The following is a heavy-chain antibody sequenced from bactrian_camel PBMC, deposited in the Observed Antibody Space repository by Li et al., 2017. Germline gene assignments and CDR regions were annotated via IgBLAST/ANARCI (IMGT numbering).Heavy chain of an antibody. D-gene: IGHD1*01. CDR1: GFRFSNNW. J-gene: IGHJ4*01. Sequence: HVQLVESGGGLVQPGGSLSVSCAASGFRFSNNWMHWVRQVPGKGLEWVARIYTLSGITDSADSIKGRFTISRDSANNMMYLQMNSVKPEDTAVYYCAARLLGSKYGPWNRSGSCQGQSEHNYWGQGTQVTVS. CDR3: AARLLGSKYGPWNRSGSCQGQSEHNY. V-gene: IGHV3S6*01. CDR2: IYTLSGIT.